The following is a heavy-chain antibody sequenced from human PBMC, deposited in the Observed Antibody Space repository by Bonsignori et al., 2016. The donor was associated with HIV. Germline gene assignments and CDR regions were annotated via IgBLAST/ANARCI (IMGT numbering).Heavy chain of an antibody. CDR2: IYDDGGI. CDR1: GGSISSYY. D-gene: IGHD6-25*01. J-gene: IGHJ4*02. V-gene: IGHV4-59*07. Sequence: QVQLQESGPGLVRPSDIVSLTCTVSGGSISSYYWSWIRQSPGKGLEWIGHIYDDGGITYNPSLESRVTMSVDKSKNQFSLRVNSVTAADTAVYYCARTLRLCFDYWGPGNSGHRLL. CDR3: ARTLRLCFDY.